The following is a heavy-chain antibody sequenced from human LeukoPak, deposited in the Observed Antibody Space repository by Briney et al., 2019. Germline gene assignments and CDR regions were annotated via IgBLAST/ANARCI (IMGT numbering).Heavy chain of an antibody. CDR2: ISYDGSKT. D-gene: IGHD1-1*01. CDR3: AIGQTGNFDY. V-gene: IGHV3-30*04. CDR1: GFTFSSYT. Sequence: GGSLRLSCAASGFTFSSYTIHWVRQAPGKGLEGVAVISYDGSKTYYADSVNGRFTISRDDSNYTLYLQMNSLRAEDTAVYYCAIGQTGNFDYWGQGTLVTVSS. J-gene: IGHJ4*02.